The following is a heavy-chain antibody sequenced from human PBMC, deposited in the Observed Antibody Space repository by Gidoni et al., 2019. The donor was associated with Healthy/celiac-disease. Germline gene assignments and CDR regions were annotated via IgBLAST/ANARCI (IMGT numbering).Heavy chain of an antibody. CDR2: ISAYNDNR. V-gene: IGHV1-18*01. J-gene: IGHJ4*02. Sequence: QVQLVQSGAEVKKPGASVKVSCKASGYTFSSYGISWVRQAPGQGLEWMGWISAYNDNRNYAQKFQGRVTMTTDTSTSTAYMELRSLRSDDTAVYYCARDPHYYDSSGYSPYFDYWGQGTLVTVSS. CDR3: ARDPHYYDSSGYSPYFDY. D-gene: IGHD3-22*01. CDR1: GYTFSSYG.